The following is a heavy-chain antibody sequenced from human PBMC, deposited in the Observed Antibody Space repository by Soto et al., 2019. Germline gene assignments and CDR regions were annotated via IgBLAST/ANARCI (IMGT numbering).Heavy chain of an antibody. Sequence: PSETLSLTCAVYGGSFSGYYWSWIRQPPGKGLEWIGEINHSGSTNYNPSLKSRVTISVDTSKNQFSLKLSSVTAADTAVYYCARGRRGYEFDYWGQGTLVTVSS. D-gene: IGHD5-12*01. J-gene: IGHJ4*02. V-gene: IGHV4-34*01. CDR1: GGSFSGYY. CDR3: ARGRRGYEFDY. CDR2: INHSGST.